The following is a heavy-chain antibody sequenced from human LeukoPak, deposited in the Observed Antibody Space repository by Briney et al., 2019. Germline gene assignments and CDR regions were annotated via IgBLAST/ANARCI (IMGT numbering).Heavy chain of an antibody. V-gene: IGHV3-48*01. D-gene: IGHD3-22*01. Sequence: GGSLRLSCEASGFTFSSYSMNWVRQAPGKGLEWISYISTSTTTIYYANSVKGRFTISRDNSKNTLYLQMNSLRAEDTAVYYCVRMYYHDSSSYYWAPDYWGQGTLVTVSS. CDR1: GFTFSSYS. CDR3: VRMYYHDSSSYYWAPDY. J-gene: IGHJ4*02. CDR2: ISTSTTTI.